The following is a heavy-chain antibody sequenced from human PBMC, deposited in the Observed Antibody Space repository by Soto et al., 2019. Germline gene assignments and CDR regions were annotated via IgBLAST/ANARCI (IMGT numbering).Heavy chain of an antibody. CDR2: IIPIFGTA. V-gene: IGHV1-69*13. J-gene: IGHJ4*02. Sequence: GASVKVSCKASGGTFSSYAISWVRQAPGQGLEWMGGIIPIFGTANYAQKFQGRVTITADESTSTAYMELSSLRSEDTAVYYCAMGTAMVGIDYWGQGTLVTVSS. D-gene: IGHD5-18*01. CDR3: AMGTAMVGIDY. CDR1: GGTFSSYA.